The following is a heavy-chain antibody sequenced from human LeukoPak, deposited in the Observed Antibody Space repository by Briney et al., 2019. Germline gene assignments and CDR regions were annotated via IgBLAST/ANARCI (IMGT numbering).Heavy chain of an antibody. CDR1: GFTFSSYA. CDR2: ISGSGGST. J-gene: IGHJ4*02. CDR3: GREGLYSSSCYRY. Sequence: GGSLRLSCAASGFTFSSYAMSWVRQAPGKGLEGVSAISGSGGSTYYADSVEGRFTISRDNAKNTLFLQMNSLKVEDTAVYYCGREGLYSSSCYRYWGQGTMVTVSS. V-gene: IGHV3-23*01. D-gene: IGHD6-13*01.